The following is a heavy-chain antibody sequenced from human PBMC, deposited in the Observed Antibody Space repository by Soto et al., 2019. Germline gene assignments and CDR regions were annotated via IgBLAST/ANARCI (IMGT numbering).Heavy chain of an antibody. J-gene: IGHJ3*02. V-gene: IGHV3-23*01. CDR1: GFTFSSYA. CDR3: AKDRQITMIEGAFDI. CDR2: ISGSGGST. D-gene: IGHD3-22*01. Sequence: PGGSLRLSCAAPGFTFSSYAMSWVRQAPGKGLEWVSAISGSGGSTYYADSVKGRFTISRDNSKNTLYLQMNSLRAEDTAVYYCAKDRQITMIEGAFDIWGQGTMVTGSS.